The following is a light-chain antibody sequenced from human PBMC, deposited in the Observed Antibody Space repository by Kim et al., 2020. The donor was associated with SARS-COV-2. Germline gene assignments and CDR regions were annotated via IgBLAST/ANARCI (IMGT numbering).Light chain of an antibody. CDR2: SDD. CDR3: ATWDDSLNGWV. CDR1: HPNIGSNT. V-gene: IGLV1-44*01. J-gene: IGLJ3*02. Sequence: GQRVTISCSGAHPNIGSNTVNWYQHLPQTAPKLLIFSDDERPSGVPDRFSGSRSGTSASLAVSGLQLADEADYYCATWDDSLNGWVFGGGTQLTVL.